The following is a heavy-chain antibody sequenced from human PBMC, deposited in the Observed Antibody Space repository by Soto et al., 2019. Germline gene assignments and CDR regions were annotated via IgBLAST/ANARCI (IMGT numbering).Heavy chain of an antibody. V-gene: IGHV3-74*01. CDR1: GFTFSSYW. CDR2: MNNDGSYT. J-gene: IGHJ3*02. CDR3: VRGGYMHACDI. D-gene: IGHD6-13*01. Sequence: EVQLVESGGGLVQPGGSLRLSCAASGFTFSSYWMYWVRQAPGKGLEWVSHMNNDGSYTIYAESVKGRFTFSRDNAKNTLYLQMNSQRAEDTAVYYCVRGGYMHACDIWGPGTMVTVSS.